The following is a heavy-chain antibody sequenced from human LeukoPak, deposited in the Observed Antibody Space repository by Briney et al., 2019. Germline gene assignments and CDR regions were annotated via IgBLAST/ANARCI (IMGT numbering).Heavy chain of an antibody. Sequence: ASVKVSCKASGYTFTGYYMHWVRQAPGQGLEWMGWIYPNTGATKYAQKFQGRVTMTRDTSISTAYMELSGLRSDDTAVYYCGALLSNGPFDYWGQGSLVAVSS. V-gene: IGHV1-2*02. CDR1: GYTFTGYY. CDR3: GALLSNGPFDY. CDR2: IYPNTGAT. J-gene: IGHJ4*02.